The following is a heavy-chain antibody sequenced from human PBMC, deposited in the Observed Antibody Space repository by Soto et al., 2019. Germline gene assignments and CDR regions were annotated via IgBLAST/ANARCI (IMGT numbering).Heavy chain of an antibody. D-gene: IGHD4-17*01. V-gene: IGHV4-30-4*01. Sequence: SETLSLTCTVSGGSISSGDYYWSWIRQPPGKGLEWIGYIYYSGSTYYNPSLKSRVTISVDTSKNQFSLKLSSVTAADTAVYYCARRQIYGRYFDYWGQGTLVTVSS. CDR3: ARRQIYGRYFDY. CDR1: GGSISSGDYY. J-gene: IGHJ4*02. CDR2: IYYSGST.